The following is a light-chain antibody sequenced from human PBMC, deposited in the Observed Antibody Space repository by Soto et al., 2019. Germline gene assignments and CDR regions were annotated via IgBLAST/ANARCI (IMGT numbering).Light chain of an antibody. CDR2: DVS. V-gene: IGLV2-14*01. CDR1: NSDVGGYNY. J-gene: IGLJ1*01. Sequence: QSALTQPASVSGSPGQSITISCTGTNSDVGGYNYVSWYQQHPGKPPKLMIYDVSNRPPGVSSRFSGTKSDNTASLTISGLQAEDEADYYCNSYTSSSTDVFGTGTKLTVL. CDR3: NSYTSSSTDV.